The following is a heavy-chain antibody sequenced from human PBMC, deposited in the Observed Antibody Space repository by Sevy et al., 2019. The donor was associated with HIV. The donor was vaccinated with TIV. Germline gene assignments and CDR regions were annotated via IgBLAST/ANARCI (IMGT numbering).Heavy chain of an antibody. J-gene: IGHJ4*02. CDR3: AREDSSTWCFHF. D-gene: IGHD6-13*01. CDR2: IYPSGNT. V-gene: IGHV4-4*07. Sequence: SETLSLTCTVSGGSISGSYWSWIRQSTGKGLEWIGRIYPSGNTNYDPSLKSRVTMSVDTSKNHFSLKLTSVTAADTAAYYCAREDSSTWCFHFWGQGTLVTVSS. CDR1: GGSISGSY.